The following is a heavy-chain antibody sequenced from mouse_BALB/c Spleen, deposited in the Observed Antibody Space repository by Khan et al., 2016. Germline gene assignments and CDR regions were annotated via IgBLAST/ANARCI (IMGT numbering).Heavy chain of an antibody. V-gene: IGHV1S137*01. CDR3: TREGLNYDYARNY. CDR1: GYTFTDYA. CDR2: ISTYYGDT. J-gene: IGHJ4*01. Sequence: QVQLQQSGAELVRPGVSVKISCKGSGYTFTDYAMHWVKQSHAKSLEWIGGISTYYGDTSYNQKFEGKATMTVDKSSSTAYMELARLTSEDSAIYYCTREGLNYDYARNYWGQGTSVTVSS. D-gene: IGHD2-1*01.